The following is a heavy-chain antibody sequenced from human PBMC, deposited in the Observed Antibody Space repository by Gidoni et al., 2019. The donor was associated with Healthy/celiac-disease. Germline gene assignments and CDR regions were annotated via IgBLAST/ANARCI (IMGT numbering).Heavy chain of an antibody. V-gene: IGHV4-4*07. D-gene: IGHD6-19*01. CDR3: AREHSSGWSDAFDI. CDR1: GGSISSYY. CDR2: IYTSGST. Sequence: QVQLQESGPGLVKPSETLSLTCTVSGGSISSYYWRWIRQPAGKGLEWIGRIYTSGSTNYNPSLKSRVTMSVDTSKNQFSLKLSSVTAADTAVYYCAREHSSGWSDAFDIWGQGTMVTVSS. J-gene: IGHJ3*02.